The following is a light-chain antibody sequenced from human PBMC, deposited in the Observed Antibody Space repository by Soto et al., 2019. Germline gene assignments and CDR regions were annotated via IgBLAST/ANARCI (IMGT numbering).Light chain of an antibody. Sequence: QSALTQPASVSGSPGQSITISCTGTSSDVGGYNYVSWYQQHPGKAPKLMIYEVSNRPSGVSNRFSGSKSGNTASLTISGLQPEDEADYYCSSYTSSSTFYVFGTGTKLTVL. CDR1: SSDVGGYNY. J-gene: IGLJ1*01. CDR3: SSYTSSSTFYV. V-gene: IGLV2-14*01. CDR2: EVS.